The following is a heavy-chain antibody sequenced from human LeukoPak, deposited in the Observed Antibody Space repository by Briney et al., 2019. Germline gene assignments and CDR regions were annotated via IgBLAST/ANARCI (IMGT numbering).Heavy chain of an antibody. V-gene: IGHV3-23*01. CDR2: ISGSGGST. Sequence: GGSLRLSCAASGFAFSSYAMSWVRQAPGKGLEWVSAISGSGGSTYYADSVKGRFTISRDNAKNSLYLQMNSLRAEDTAVYYCARDMRLLTFDYWGQGTLVTVSS. CDR3: ARDMRLLTFDY. D-gene: IGHD3-10*01. CDR1: GFAFSSYA. J-gene: IGHJ4*02.